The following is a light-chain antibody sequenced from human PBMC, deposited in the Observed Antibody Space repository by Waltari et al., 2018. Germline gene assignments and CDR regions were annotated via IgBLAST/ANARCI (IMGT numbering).Light chain of an antibody. V-gene: IGLV2-8*01. CDR2: EVN. CDR1: SSDVGGYNY. J-gene: IGLJ1*01. CDR3: SSYSGSNDYV. Sequence: QSALTQPPSASGSPGQSVTISCTGTSSDVGGYNYVSWYQQHPGKAPKLMIYEVNKGPSGVPDRFSGSKSGNTASLTVSGLQAEDEADYYCSSYSGSNDYVFGTGTEVTVL.